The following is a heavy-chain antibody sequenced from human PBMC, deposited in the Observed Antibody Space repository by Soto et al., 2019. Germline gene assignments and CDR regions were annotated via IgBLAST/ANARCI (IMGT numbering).Heavy chain of an antibody. J-gene: IGHJ6*01. CDR3: ARVEAARPRALFSLYYYYGMDV. V-gene: IGHV3-7*01. Sequence: EVQLVESGGGLVQPGGSLRLSCAACGCTFRSDWMSWVRQAPGKGLEWVANIKQDGSEKYYVDSVKGRFTISRDNAKNSLYLQMNSLRAEDTAVYYCARVEAARPRALFSLYYYYGMDVW. CDR1: GCTFRSDW. D-gene: IGHD6-6*01. CDR2: IKQDGSEK.